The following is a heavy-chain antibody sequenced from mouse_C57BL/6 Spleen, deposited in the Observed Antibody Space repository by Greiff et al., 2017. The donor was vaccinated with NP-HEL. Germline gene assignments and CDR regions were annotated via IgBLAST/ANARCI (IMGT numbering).Heavy chain of an antibody. CDR1: GFTFSSYA. CDR3: TREAYYSTYWYFDV. D-gene: IGHD2-5*01. V-gene: IGHV5-9-1*02. J-gene: IGHJ1*03. CDR2: ISSGGDYI. Sequence: DVQLVESGEGLVKPGGSLKLSCAASGFTFSSYAMSWVRQTPEKRLEWVAYISSGGDYIYYADTVKGRFTISRDNARNTLYLQMSSLKSEDTAMYYCTREAYYSTYWYFDVWGTGTTVTVSS.